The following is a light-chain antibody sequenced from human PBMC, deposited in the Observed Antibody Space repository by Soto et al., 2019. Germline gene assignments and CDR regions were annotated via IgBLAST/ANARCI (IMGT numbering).Light chain of an antibody. CDR2: RAS. Sequence: EIVMTQSPATLSVSPGERATLSCRASQSVSSNLAWYQQKPGQAPRLLIYRASTRATGIPARFSGRGSGTELPLALSSLQSEDFAVYYCQQYNNWPRTFGQGTKVEIK. CDR3: QQYNNWPRT. CDR1: QSVSSN. V-gene: IGKV3-15*01. J-gene: IGKJ1*01.